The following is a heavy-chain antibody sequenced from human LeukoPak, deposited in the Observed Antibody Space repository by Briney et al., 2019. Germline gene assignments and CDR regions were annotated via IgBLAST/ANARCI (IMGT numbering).Heavy chain of an antibody. Sequence: GSLRLSCAASGFTFSDYSMHWVRPAPGKGLEDVSAITSNGDRTYFANSVKGRFTISRDNSRNTLYLQMGSLSAEDMAVYYCARRGGNQVPFDYWGQGTLVTVSS. V-gene: IGHV3-64*01. CDR2: ITSNGDRT. D-gene: IGHD1-14*01. J-gene: IGHJ4*02. CDR1: GFTFSDYS. CDR3: ARRGGNQVPFDY.